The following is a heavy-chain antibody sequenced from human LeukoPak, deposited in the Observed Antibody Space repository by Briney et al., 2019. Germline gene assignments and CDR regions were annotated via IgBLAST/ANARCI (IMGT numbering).Heavy chain of an antibody. CDR1: GYTFTGYY. CDR3: ARAPLVPREGLRSAMAFDP. CDR2: INPNSGGT. Sequence: GASVKVSCKASGYTFTGYYMHWVRQAPGQGLEWMGWINPNSGGTNYAQKFQGRVTMTRDTSISTAYMELSSLRSEDTAVYYCARAPLVPREGLRSAMAFDPWGQGTLVTVSS. V-gene: IGHV1-2*02. D-gene: IGHD3-3*01. J-gene: IGHJ5*02.